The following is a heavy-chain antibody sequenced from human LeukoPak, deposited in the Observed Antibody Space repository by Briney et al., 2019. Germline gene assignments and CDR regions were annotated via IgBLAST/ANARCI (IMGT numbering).Heavy chain of an antibody. CDR2: INPNSGGT. CDR1: GYTFTSYD. V-gene: IGHV1-2*02. CDR3: ARGRGAVAGTYYFDY. Sequence: GASVKVSCKASGYTFTSYDINWVRQAPGQGLEWMGWINPNSGGTNYAQKFQGRVTMTRDTSISTAYMELSSLRSDDTAVYYCARGRGAVAGTYYFDYWGQGTLVTVSS. J-gene: IGHJ4*02. D-gene: IGHD6-19*01.